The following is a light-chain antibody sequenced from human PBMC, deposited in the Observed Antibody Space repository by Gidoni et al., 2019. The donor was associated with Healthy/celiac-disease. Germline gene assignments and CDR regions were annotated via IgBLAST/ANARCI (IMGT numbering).Light chain of an antibody. CDR2: AAS. V-gene: IGKV1-39*01. CDR3: QQSYSTPT. Sequence: DIQMTQSPSSLSASAGDRVTITCRASQSISSYLNWYQQKPGKAPKLLIYAASSLQSGVPSRFSGSGSGTDFTLTISSLQPEDFATYYCQQSYSTPTFXGXTKVEIK. J-gene: IGKJ4*01. CDR1: QSISSY.